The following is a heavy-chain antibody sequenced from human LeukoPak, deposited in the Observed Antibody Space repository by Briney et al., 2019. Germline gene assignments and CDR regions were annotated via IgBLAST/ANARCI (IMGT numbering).Heavy chain of an antibody. V-gene: IGHV4-59*01. J-gene: IGHJ5*02. CDR1: GGSISSYY. Sequence: SETLSLTCTVSGGSISSYYWSWIRQPPGKGLQWIGYIDHSGYTNYNRSLKSRVTISVDTSKNQFSLKLSSVTAADTVVYYCARVSGSYYPGWFDPWGQGTLVTVSS. CDR3: ARVSGSYYPGWFDP. CDR2: IDHSGYT. D-gene: IGHD1-26*01.